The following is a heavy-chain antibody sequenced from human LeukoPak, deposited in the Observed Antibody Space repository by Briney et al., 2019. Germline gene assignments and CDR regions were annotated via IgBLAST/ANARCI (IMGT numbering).Heavy chain of an antibody. D-gene: IGHD3/OR15-3a*01. V-gene: IGHV1-2*06. CDR2: IDPNSGGT. Sequence: GASVKVSCKASGYSFTGYYIHWVRQAPGQGPEWVGRIDPNSGGTNSAQKFQARVTLTRDTSIATVYMELSSLRSNDTAVYYCARDQARTTTWYLYMNYWGQGTLVTVSS. CDR1: GYSFTGYY. J-gene: IGHJ4*02. CDR3: ARDQARTTTWYLYMNY.